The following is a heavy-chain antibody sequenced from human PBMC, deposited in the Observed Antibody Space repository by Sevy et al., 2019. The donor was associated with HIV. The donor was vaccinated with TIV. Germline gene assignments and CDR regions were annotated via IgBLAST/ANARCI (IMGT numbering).Heavy chain of an antibody. V-gene: IGHV3-49*04. Sequence: GGCLRLSCSPSGFIFGDYTVSWVRQAPGKGLEWIAFIRGKRNGETKEYAASVRGRFTISRDDSKSIAYLQMNSLKTKDTAVYYCTRVEGAADWGMDVRGQGTTVTVSS. J-gene: IGHJ6*02. CDR1: GFIFGDYT. CDR3: TRVEGAADWGMDV. CDR2: IRGKRNGETK. D-gene: IGHD1-26*01.